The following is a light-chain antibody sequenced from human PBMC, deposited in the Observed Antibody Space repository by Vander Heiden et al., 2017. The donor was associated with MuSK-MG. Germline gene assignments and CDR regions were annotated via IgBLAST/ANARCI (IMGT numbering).Light chain of an antibody. CDR1: SSDVGGYNY. J-gene: IGLJ1*01. CDR2: EVT. Sequence: SALTQTPSASGCHGPSVTISCTGTSSDVGGYNYVSWYHQHPGKAPQLLIYEVTERPPGVPDRFSGSRSGNTASLTVSGLQSEDEADYYCSSYAGSTSYVFGTGTKVTVL. V-gene: IGLV2-8*01. CDR3: SSYAGSTSYV.